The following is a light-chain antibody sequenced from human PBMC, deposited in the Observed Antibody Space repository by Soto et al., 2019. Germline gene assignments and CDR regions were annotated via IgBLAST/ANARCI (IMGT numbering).Light chain of an antibody. Sequence: EIVLTQSPGTLSLSPGERATLSCRASQSVSSSYLAWYQQKPGQAPRLLNYGASSRATGIPDRFSGSGSGTDFILTISRLEPEDVAVYYCQQYGSSPLFTFGPGTKVDVK. J-gene: IGKJ3*01. CDR3: QQYGSSPLFT. CDR2: GAS. CDR1: QSVSSSY. V-gene: IGKV3-20*01.